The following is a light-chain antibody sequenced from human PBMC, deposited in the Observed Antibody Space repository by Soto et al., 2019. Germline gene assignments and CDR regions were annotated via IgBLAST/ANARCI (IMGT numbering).Light chain of an antibody. CDR1: SSDVGGYNY. V-gene: IGLV2-14*01. CDR2: DVS. Sequence: QSLLPKPSSGNGFLAQSSTISCTRTSSDVGGYNYVSWYQQHPGKVPKLMIYDVSNRPSGVSNRFSGSKSGNTASLTISGLQAEDEADYYCSSYTSSSTPYVFGTGTKVTVL. J-gene: IGLJ1*01. CDR3: SSYTSSSTPYV.